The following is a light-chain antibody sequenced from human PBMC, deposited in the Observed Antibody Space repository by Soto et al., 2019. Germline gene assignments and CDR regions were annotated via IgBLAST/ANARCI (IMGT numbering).Light chain of an antibody. CDR3: LLFYRGFRV. J-gene: IGLJ3*02. V-gene: IGLV7-46*01. CDR2: DTS. CDR1: TGTVTNGLY. Sequence: QAVVTQEPSMTVSPGGTVTLTCGSSTGTVTNGLYPYWFQQKPGQAPRTLIYDTSAKQSRTPARFSGSLLGGKAALTLADAQPEDEADYYCLLFYRGFRVFGGGTKLTVL.